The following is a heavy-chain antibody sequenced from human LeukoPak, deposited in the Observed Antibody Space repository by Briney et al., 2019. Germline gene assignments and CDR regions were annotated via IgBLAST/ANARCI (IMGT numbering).Heavy chain of an antibody. J-gene: IGHJ4*02. CDR2: IYYSGTT. V-gene: IGHV4-39*01. D-gene: IGHD6-19*01. CDR3: ARSGAVAATAY. Sequence: PSETLSLTCTVSGGSISSSNYYWGWVRQPPGKGGEWIGSIYYSGTTYYNPSLKSRVTISVDTSKNQFSLKLISVTAADTAVYYCARSGAVAATAYWGQGTLVTVSS. CDR1: GGSISSSNYY.